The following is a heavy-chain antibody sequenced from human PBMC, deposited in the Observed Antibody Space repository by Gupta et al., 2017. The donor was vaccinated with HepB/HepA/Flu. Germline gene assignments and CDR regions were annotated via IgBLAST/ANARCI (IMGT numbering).Heavy chain of an antibody. Sequence: QLHLQESGPGLVKPSETLSLTCTVSGASITNSNYYWGWIRQPPGKGLEWIGSIFYSGKTYYSPSLTSQAIISVDTSKNQFSLELTSVTATDTAMYYCARHLTPFTWGWLDPWGQGMLVTVSS. CDR3: ARHLTPFTWGWLDP. CDR1: GASITNSNYY. D-gene: IGHD3-9*01. CDR2: IFYSGKT. V-gene: IGHV4-39*01. J-gene: IGHJ5*02.